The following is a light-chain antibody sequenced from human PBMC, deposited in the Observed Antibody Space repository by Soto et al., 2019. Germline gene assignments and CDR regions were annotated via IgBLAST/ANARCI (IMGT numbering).Light chain of an antibody. CDR1: SSDVGSYNL. CDR3: CSYAGSRV. Sequence: QSALTQPASVSGSPGQSITISCTGTSSDVGSYNLVSWYQQHPGKAPKLMIYEVSKRPSGVSNRFSGSKSGNTASLTISGLQAEDEADYYCCSYAGSRVFGGGIQLTVL. J-gene: IGLJ2*01. V-gene: IGLV2-23*02. CDR2: EVS.